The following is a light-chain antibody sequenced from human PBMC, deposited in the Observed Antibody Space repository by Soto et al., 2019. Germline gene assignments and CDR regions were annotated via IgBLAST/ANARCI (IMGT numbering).Light chain of an antibody. CDR1: QRFLYSSNNKNC. J-gene: IGKJ5*01. Sequence: DIVMTQSPDSLAVPLGERATVSGKSSQRFLYSSNNKNCVAWYQQKPGQPPKLLSYWASTRESGVPDRFSGSGSGADFTLTISSLQAEDVAVYYCQQYYTTPPTFGQGTRLEIK. V-gene: IGKV4-1*01. CDR2: WAS. CDR3: QQYYTTPPT.